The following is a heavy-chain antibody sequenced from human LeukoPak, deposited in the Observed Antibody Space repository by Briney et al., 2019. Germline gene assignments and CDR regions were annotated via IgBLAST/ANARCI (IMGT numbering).Heavy chain of an antibody. Sequence: SETLSLTCAVSGYSISSGYYWGLIRQPPGKGLEWIGSIYHSGSTYYNPSLKSRVIISVDTSKNQFSLKLSSVTAADTAVYYCARGSADDFWSGYSPNWFDPWGQGTLVTVSS. CDR1: GYSISSGYY. CDR2: IYHSGST. CDR3: ARGSADDFWSGYSPNWFDP. J-gene: IGHJ5*02. V-gene: IGHV4-38-2*01. D-gene: IGHD3-3*01.